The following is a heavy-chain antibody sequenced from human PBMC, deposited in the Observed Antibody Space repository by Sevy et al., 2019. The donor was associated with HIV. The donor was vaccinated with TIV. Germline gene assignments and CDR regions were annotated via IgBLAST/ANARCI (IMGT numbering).Heavy chain of an antibody. CDR2: IYDVGST. CDR1: GFTVSGKW. Sequence: GGSLRLSCAASGFTVSGKWMSWVRQAPGKGLDWVSVIYDVGSTDYADSVKGRFTISRDVSKNTLHLQMNSLRAEDTAVYYGARQKLSGARAWAFDLWGQGTMVTVSS. D-gene: IGHD7-27*01. V-gene: IGHV3-53*01. J-gene: IGHJ3*01. CDR3: ARQKLSGARAWAFDL.